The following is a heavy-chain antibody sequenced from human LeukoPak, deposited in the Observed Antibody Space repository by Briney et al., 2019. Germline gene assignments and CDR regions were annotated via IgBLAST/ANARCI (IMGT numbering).Heavy chain of an antibody. V-gene: IGHV3-30-3*01. CDR2: ISYDGSNK. CDR3: ARNPGYCSSTSCYVPFQH. D-gene: IGHD2-2*01. J-gene: IGHJ1*01. Sequence: GGSLRLSCAASGSTFSSYAMHWVRQAPGKGLEWVAVISYDGSNKYYADSVKGRFTISRDNSKNTLYLQMNSLRAEDTAVYYCARNPGYCSSTSCYVPFQHWGQGTLVTVSS. CDR1: GSTFSSYA.